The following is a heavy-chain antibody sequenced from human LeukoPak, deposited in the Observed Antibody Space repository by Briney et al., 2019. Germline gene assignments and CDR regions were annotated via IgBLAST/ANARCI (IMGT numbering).Heavy chain of an antibody. Sequence: SXAAXGFTXSSYWMSWVRQAPGKGLEWVANIKQDGSEKYYVDSVKGRFTISRDNAKNSLYLQMNSLRAEDTAVYYCARLFDPWGQGTLVTVSS. J-gene: IGHJ5*02. CDR3: ARLFDP. CDR1: GFTXSSYW. CDR2: IKQDGSEK. V-gene: IGHV3-7*01.